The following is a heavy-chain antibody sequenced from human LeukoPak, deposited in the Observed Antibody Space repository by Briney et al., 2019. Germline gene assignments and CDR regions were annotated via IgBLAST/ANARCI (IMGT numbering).Heavy chain of an antibody. CDR3: ARVGYGDPDS. D-gene: IGHD4-17*01. J-gene: IGHJ5*01. CDR2: IYSSGIT. CDR1: GGSISSYH. V-gene: IGHV4-59*01. Sequence: SETLSLTCTVSGGSISSYHWSWIRQPPGKGLEWIGYIYSSGITKYNPSLKSRVTISVDTSRNQVSLKLSSVTAADAAVYYCARVGYGDPDSWGQGTLVTVSS.